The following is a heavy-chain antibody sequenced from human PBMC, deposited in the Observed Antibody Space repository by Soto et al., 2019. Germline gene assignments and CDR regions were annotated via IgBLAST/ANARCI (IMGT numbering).Heavy chain of an antibody. V-gene: IGHV3-48*03. CDR2: ISHTDRLT. J-gene: IGHJ5*02. CDR1: GFTFSYYE. Sequence: EVQLAESGGDLVQPGGSLRLSCIGSGFTFSYYEMNWGRQAPGKGLERVAFISHTDRLTHYPDSVRGRFTISRDNATNSLYLHMTSLRVEDTAVYYCARDTGRASADLWGQGTLVTVSS. D-gene: IGHD6-13*01. CDR3: ARDTGRASADL.